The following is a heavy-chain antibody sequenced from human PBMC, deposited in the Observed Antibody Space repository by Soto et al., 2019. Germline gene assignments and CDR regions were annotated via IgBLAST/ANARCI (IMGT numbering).Heavy chain of an antibody. CDR2: IKQDGSEK. D-gene: IGHD4-17*01. Sequence: SGGSLRLSCAASGFTFSSYWMSWVRQAPGKGLEWVANIKQDGSEKYYVDSVKGRFTISRDNAKNSLYLQMNSLRAEDTAVYYCASLHDYGDYSDYWDQGTLVTVSS. J-gene: IGHJ4*02. CDR3: ASLHDYGDYSDY. V-gene: IGHV3-7*01. CDR1: GFTFSSYW.